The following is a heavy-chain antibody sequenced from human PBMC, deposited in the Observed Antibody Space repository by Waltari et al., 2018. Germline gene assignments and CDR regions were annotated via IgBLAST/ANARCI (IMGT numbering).Heavy chain of an antibody. CDR2: INPNSGGT. J-gene: IGHJ5*02. V-gene: IGHV1-2*02. D-gene: IGHD4-17*01. CDR3: ARISDYGFNWFDP. Sequence: QVQLVQSGAEVKKPGASVKVSCKASGYTFTGYYMHWVRQAPGQGLEWMGWINPNSGGTNDAQKFQGRVTMTRDTSIRTAYMELSRLRSDDTAVYYCARISDYGFNWFDPWGQGTLVTVSS. CDR1: GYTFTGYY.